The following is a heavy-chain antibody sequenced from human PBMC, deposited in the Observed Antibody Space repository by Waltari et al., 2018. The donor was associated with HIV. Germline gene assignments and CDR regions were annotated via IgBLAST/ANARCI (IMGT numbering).Heavy chain of an antibody. J-gene: IGHJ4*02. CDR3: ARQQLGSGALDL. CDR2: ISSGTSYI. D-gene: IGHD3-10*02. V-gene: IGHV3-21*02. CDR1: GLTSSTDP. Sequence: EVQLVESGGGLVKPGGSLRLSCLASGLTSSTDPMNWVRQAPGKGLEWVSSISSGTSYIYYADSVTGRFTVSRDNAKNSLFLQMNSLRADDTAVYYCARQQLGSGALDLWGQGTLVTVSS.